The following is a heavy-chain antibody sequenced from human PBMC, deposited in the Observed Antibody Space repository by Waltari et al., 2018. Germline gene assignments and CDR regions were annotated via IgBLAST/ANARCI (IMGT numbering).Heavy chain of an antibody. CDR1: GGSISSYY. CDR3: AREQQVARCLDY. V-gene: IGHV4-59*01. J-gene: IGHJ4*02. Sequence: QVQLQESGPGLVKPSETLSLTCTVSGGSISSYYWSWIRQPPGKGLEWIGYIYYRGSTNSNPSLKSRATISVDSSKNQFSLMLSSVTAADTAVYYCAREQQVARCLDYWGQGTLVTVSS. D-gene: IGHD6-13*01. CDR2: IYYRGST.